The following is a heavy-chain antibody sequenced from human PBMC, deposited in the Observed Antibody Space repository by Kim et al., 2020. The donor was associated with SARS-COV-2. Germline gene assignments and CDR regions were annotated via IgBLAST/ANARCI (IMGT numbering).Heavy chain of an antibody. CDR3: CKGVFIFGNHFDYFDS. CDR1: GFTFSNYP. D-gene: IGHD3-3*01. V-gene: IGHV3-23*01. CDR2: ISANGAYT. Sequence: GGSLRLSCAASGFTFSNYPMTWVRQAPDKGLEWLSVISANGAYTYYADSVKGRFTLSRDNSKNTLYLQMNSLRVEDTAVYYCCKGVFIFGNHFDYFDSWGQGTLVTVSS. J-gene: IGHJ4*02.